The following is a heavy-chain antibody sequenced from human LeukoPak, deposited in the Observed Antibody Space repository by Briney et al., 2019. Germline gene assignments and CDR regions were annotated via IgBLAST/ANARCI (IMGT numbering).Heavy chain of an antibody. CDR3: ATQRYGSGSYYYSWYFDL. D-gene: IGHD3-10*01. V-gene: IGHV1-18*01. CDR1: GYTFTSYN. Sequence: ASVKVSCKASGYTFTSYNINWVRQATGQGLEWMGWISAYNGNTNYAQKLQGRVTMTTDTSTSTAYMELSSLRSEDTAVYYCATQRYGSGSYYYSWYFDLWGRGTLVTVSS. J-gene: IGHJ2*01. CDR2: ISAYNGNT.